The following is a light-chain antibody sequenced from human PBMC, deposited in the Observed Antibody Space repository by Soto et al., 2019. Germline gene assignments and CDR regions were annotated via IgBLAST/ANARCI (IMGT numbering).Light chain of an antibody. Sequence: QSALTQPASVSGSPGQSITISCTGTSSDVGAYNHVSWYQQHPGKAPKLMIYDVKMWPSGVSHRFSGSKSGSTASLTISGLQAEDEADSYCSAYASSTSVLFGGGTKLTVL. J-gene: IGLJ2*01. CDR2: DVK. CDR1: SSDVGAYNH. V-gene: IGLV2-14*03. CDR3: SAYASSTSVL.